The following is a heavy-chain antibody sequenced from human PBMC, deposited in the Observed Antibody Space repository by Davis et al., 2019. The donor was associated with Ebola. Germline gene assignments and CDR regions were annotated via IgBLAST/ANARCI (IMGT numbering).Heavy chain of an antibody. D-gene: IGHD3-22*01. CDR2: INHSGST. V-gene: IGHV4-34*01. Sequence: MPSETLSLTCAVYGGSFSGYYWSWIRQPPGKGLEWIGEINHSGSTNYNPSLKSRVTISVDTSKNQFSLKLSSVTAADTAVYYCARQFFHYYDSSGYYGTSWYFDLWGRGTLVTVSS. CDR3: ARQFFHYYDSSGYYGTSWYFDL. J-gene: IGHJ2*01. CDR1: GGSFSGYY.